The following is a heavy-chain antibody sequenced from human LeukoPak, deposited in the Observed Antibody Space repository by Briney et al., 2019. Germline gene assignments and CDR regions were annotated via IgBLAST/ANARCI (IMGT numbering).Heavy chain of an antibody. CDR2: IRSSSSYI. CDR1: GFTFSSYR. CDR3: ARLAAPNDAFDI. J-gene: IGHJ3*02. D-gene: IGHD6-6*01. Sequence: GGSLRLSSAASGFTFSSYRMNWVRQAPGKGLEWVSSIRSSSSYIYYADSVKGRFTISRDDAKNSLYLQMNSLRAEDTAVYYCARLAAPNDAFDIWGQRTMVTVSS. V-gene: IGHV3-21*01.